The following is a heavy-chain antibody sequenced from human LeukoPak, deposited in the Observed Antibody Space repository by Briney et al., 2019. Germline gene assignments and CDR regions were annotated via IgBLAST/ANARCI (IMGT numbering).Heavy chain of an antibody. J-gene: IGHJ5*02. D-gene: IGHD1-26*01. CDR2: IYTSGST. Sequence: SSETLSLTCTVSDGSISSFYWSWIWQPAGKGLEWIGRIYTSGSTNYNPSLKSRVTMSLDTSKNQFSLKLSSVTAADTAVYYCARDIGGSRASWGQGTLVTVSS. CDR1: DGSISSFY. CDR3: ARDIGGSRAS. V-gene: IGHV4-4*07.